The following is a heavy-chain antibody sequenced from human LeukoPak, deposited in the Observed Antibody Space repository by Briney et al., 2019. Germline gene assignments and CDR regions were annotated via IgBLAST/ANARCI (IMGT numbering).Heavy chain of an antibody. J-gene: IGHJ4*02. CDR3: ARDFFHGHCSGLSCFLLDY. CDR1: GYIFTRYG. CDR2: ISAHYGNT. Sequence: ASVKVSCKASGYIFTRYGISWVRQAPGQGLEWMGWISAHYGNTNYAQKFQDRVTMTTDTSTNTAYMELRSLRPDDTAVYYCARDFFHGHCSGLSCFLLDYWGQGFLVTVSS. D-gene: IGHD2-15*01. V-gene: IGHV1-18*04.